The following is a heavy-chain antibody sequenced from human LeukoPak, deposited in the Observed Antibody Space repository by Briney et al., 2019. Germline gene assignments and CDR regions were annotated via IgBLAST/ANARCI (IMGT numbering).Heavy chain of an antibody. D-gene: IGHD6-25*01. V-gene: IGHV4-30-2*01. J-gene: IGHJ3*01. CDR1: GGSVNTGGFS. Sequence: SQTLSLTCAVSGGSVNTGGFSWSWIRQPPGQGLEWIGYVYRSGSTLYNPSLHSRVVMSLDKSNNRFSLQLHFVTAADTAMYFCARNVGLAAATAAGAFDVWGQGTMVTVSS. CDR3: ARNVGLAAATAAGAFDV. CDR2: VYRSGST.